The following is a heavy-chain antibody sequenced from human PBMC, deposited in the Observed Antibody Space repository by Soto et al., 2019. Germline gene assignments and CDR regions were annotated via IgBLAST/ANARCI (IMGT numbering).Heavy chain of an antibody. CDR2: INAGNGNT. Sequence: GASVKVSCKASGYTFTSYAMHWVRQAPGQRLEWMGWINAGNGNTKYSQKFQGRVTITRDTSASTAYMELSSLRSEDTAVYYCATARAIVGAPTWFDPWGQGTLVTVSS. J-gene: IGHJ5*02. CDR3: ATARAIVGAPTWFDP. V-gene: IGHV1-3*01. D-gene: IGHD1-26*01. CDR1: GYTFTSYA.